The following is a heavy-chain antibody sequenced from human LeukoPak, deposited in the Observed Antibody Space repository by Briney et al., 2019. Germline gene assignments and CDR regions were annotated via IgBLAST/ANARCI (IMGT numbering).Heavy chain of an antibody. V-gene: IGHV1-46*03. J-gene: IGHJ5*02. CDR3: ARDGRVHYDFWSGYYRDEVWFDP. D-gene: IGHD3-3*01. Sequence: ASVKVSCKASGYTFTSYYMHWVRQAPGQGLEWMGIINPSGGSTSYAQKFQGRVIMTRDTSTSTVYMELSNLRSEDTAVYYCARDGRVHYDFWSGYYRDEVWFDPWGQGTLVTVSS. CDR1: GYTFTSYY. CDR2: INPSGGST.